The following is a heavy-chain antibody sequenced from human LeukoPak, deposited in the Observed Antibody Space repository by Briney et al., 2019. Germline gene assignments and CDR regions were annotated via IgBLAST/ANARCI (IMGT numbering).Heavy chain of an antibody. D-gene: IGHD3-16*01. CDR3: ARVLGSLLPHFFDY. CDR2: ISGSSSYI. V-gene: IGHV3-21*01. Sequence: GGSLRLSCAASGFTFSSYSMNWVRQAPGKGLEWVSSISGSSSYIYYADSVKGRFTISRDNAKNSLYLQMNSLRAEDTAVYYCARVLGSLLPHFFDYGGEGTLVSVS. CDR1: GFTFSSYS. J-gene: IGHJ4*02.